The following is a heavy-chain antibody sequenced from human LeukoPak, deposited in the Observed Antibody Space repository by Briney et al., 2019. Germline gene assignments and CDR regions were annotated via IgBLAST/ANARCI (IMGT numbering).Heavy chain of an antibody. CDR3: ARSSIAARGTPDY. CDR1: GYSISSGYY. D-gene: IGHD6-6*01. J-gene: IGHJ4*02. CDR2: IYHSGST. Sequence: PSETLSLTCAVSGYSISSGYYWGWIRQPPGKGLEWIGSIYHSGSTYYNPSLKSRVTISVGTSKNQFSLKLSSVTAADTAVYYCARSSIAARGTPDYWGQGTLVTVSS. V-gene: IGHV4-38-2*01.